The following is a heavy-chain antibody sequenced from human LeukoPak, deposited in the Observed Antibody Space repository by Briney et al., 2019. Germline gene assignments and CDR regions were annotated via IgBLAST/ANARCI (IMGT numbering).Heavy chain of an antibody. Sequence: PGGSLRLSCAASGFTVSSNYMSWVRQAPGKGLEWVSVIYSGGSTYYADSVKGRFTISRDNLKNTLYLQMNSLRAEDTAVYYCARDRRSGYLLNYDYYGMDVWGQGTTVTVSS. CDR3: ARDRRSGYLLNYDYYGMDV. V-gene: IGHV3-53*01. D-gene: IGHD3-3*01. J-gene: IGHJ6*02. CDR1: GFTVSSNY. CDR2: IYSGGST.